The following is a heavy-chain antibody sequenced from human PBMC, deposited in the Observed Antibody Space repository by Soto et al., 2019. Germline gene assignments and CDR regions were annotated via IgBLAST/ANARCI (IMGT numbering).Heavy chain of an antibody. Sequence: PGGSLRLSCAASGFTFSSYAMSWVRQAPGKGLGWVSAISGSGGSTYYADSVKGRFTISRHNSKNTLYLQMNSLRAEDTAVYYCAKGITPLFRFLEWLPLCGMDVCGQGIT. CDR1: GFTFSSYA. V-gene: IGHV3-23*01. CDR2: ISGSGGST. D-gene: IGHD3-3*01. J-gene: IGHJ6*02. CDR3: AKGITPLFRFLEWLPLCGMDV.